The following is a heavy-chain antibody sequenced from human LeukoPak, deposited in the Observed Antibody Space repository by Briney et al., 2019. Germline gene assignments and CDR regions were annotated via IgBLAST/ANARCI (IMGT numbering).Heavy chain of an antibody. J-gene: IGHJ5*02. CDR2: IYYSGNT. Sequence: SETLSLTCTVSGXSTSSSSYYWGWIRQPPGKGLEWIGSIYYSGNTYYNPSLKSRVTVSVDTSKNQFSLKLNSVTAADTAVYYCARLPSSSWLNWFDPWGQGTLVTVSS. D-gene: IGHD6-13*01. CDR1: GXSTSSSSYY. V-gene: IGHV4-39*01. CDR3: ARLPSSSWLNWFDP.